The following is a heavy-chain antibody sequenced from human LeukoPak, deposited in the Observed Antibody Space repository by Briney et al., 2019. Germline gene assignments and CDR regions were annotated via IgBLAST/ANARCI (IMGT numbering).Heavy chain of an antibody. CDR3: ARRRLLHFLQWYQSPFDL. D-gene: IGHD3-3*01. J-gene: IGHJ3*01. V-gene: IGHV4-39*01. CDR1: GGSISSSSYY. CDR2: IYHSGST. Sequence: PSETLSLTCTVSGGSISSSSYYWGWIRQPPGKGLRWIGNIYHSGSTYYNPSPESRVTISVDTSKNQFSLKLSSVTAADTAVYYCARRRLLHFLQWYQSPFDLWGQGTMVIVSS.